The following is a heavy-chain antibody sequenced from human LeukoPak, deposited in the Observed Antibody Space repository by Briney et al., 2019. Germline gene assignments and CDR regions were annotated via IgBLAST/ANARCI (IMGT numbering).Heavy chain of an antibody. V-gene: IGHV3-11*01. Sequence: GGSLRLSCAASGFTFSDYYMSWIRQAPGKGLEWVSYISSSGSTIYYADSVKGRFTISRDNAKNSLYLQMNSLRAEGTAVYYCARYPAYYDFWSGYYIWYFDYWGQGTLVSVSS. CDR3: ARYPAYYDFWSGYYIWYFDY. CDR2: ISSSGSTI. D-gene: IGHD3-3*01. J-gene: IGHJ4*02. CDR1: GFTFSDYY.